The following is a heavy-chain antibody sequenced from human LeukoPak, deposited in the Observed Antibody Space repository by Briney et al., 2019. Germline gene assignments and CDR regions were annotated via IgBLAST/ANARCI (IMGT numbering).Heavy chain of an antibody. CDR3: ARDSFAAGNWFDP. J-gene: IGHJ5*02. CDR2: ISSNGGGT. CDR1: GFTFSTYA. D-gene: IGHD6-13*01. Sequence: GGSLRLSCSASGFTFSTYAMHWVRQAPGKGLEYVSAISSNGGGTYYADSVKGRFTISRDNAKNSLYLQMNSLRAEDTAVYYCARDSFAAGNWFDPWGQGTLVTVSS. V-gene: IGHV3-64*04.